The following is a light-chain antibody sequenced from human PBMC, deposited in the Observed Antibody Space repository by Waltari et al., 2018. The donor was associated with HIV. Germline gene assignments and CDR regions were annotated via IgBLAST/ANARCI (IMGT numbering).Light chain of an antibody. CDR3: ETWDSDIWV. V-gene: IGLV4-60*03. Sequence: QPVLTQSSSASASLGSSVKLTCTLSSRHSSYIIAWHQQQPGKAPRYLMKLERSGSYKKRSGVPDRFSGSISGADRYLTIANLQPKDEADYYCETWDSDIWVCGGGTKLTVL. CDR1: SRHSSYI. CDR2: LERSGSY. J-gene: IGLJ3*02.